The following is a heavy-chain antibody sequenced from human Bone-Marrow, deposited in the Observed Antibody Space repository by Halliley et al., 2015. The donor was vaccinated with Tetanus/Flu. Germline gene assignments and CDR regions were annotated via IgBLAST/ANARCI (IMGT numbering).Heavy chain of an antibody. D-gene: IGHD1-26*01. CDR1: GVSISGYY. CDR2: INSGGT. J-gene: IGHJ2*01. Sequence: TLSLTCSLSGVSISGYYWHWIRQPPGKGLEWIGYINSGGTKYSPSLRSRVTISVDTSKNQFSLKLTSVTAADTAFYYCARDDTTKYTGNYDGFDLWGRGTLVTVSS. CDR3: ARDDTTKYTGNYDGFDL. V-gene: IGHV4-59*01.